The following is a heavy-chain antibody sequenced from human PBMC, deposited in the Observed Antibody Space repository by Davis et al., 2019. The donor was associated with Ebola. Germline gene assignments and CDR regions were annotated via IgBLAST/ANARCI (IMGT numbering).Heavy chain of an antibody. Sequence: PGGSLRLSCKGSGYSFTSYWIGWVRQMPGKGLEWMGIIYPGDSDTRYSPSFQGQVTISADKSISTVYLQWSSLKASDTAMYYCARHGGNYNYYYGMDVWGQGTTVTVSS. V-gene: IGHV5-51*01. CDR1: GYSFTSYW. CDR3: ARHGGNYNYYYGMDV. J-gene: IGHJ6*02. CDR2: IYPGDSDT. D-gene: IGHD4-11*01.